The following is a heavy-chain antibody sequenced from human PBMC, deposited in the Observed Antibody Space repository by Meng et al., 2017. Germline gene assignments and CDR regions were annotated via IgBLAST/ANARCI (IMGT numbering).Heavy chain of an antibody. CDR1: GFTFSTYA. Sequence: GGSLRLSCTASGFTFSTYALNWVRQAPGKGLEWVAVISYDGSAQYYATSVKGRFTVSRDDSTNTLYLQMNSLRGEDTAVYYCARGAIGGTYYEGYFPNWGQGTLVTVSS. D-gene: IGHD1-26*01. CDR2: ISYDGSAQ. V-gene: IGHV3-30*04. J-gene: IGHJ1*01. CDR3: ARGAIGGTYYEGYFPN.